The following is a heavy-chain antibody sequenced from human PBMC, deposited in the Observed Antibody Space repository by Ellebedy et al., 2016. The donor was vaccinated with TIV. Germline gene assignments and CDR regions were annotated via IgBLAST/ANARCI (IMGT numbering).Heavy chain of an antibody. CDR3: ARVRGRGGYYYYYGMDV. D-gene: IGHD3-10*01. V-gene: IGHV1-18*01. CDR1: GYTFTSYG. CDR2: ISAYNGNT. Sequence: ASVKVSXXASGYTFTSYGISWVRQAPGQGLEWMGWISAYNGNTNYAQKLQGRVTMTTDTSTSTAYMELRSLRSDDTAVYYCARVRGRGGYYYYYGMDVWGQGTTVTVSS. J-gene: IGHJ6*02.